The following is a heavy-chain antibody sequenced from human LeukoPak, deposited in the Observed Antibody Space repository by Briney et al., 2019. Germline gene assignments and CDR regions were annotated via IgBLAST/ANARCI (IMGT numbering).Heavy chain of an antibody. CDR1: GFTFGDYA. D-gene: IGHD3-16*02. J-gene: IGHJ4*02. CDR2: IRGKAYGGTT. V-gene: IGHV3-49*03. Sequence: GSLRLSCTASGFTFGDYAMSWFRQAPGKGLEWVGFIRGKAYGGTTEYAASVKGRFTISRDDSKSIAYLQMNSLKTEDAAVYYCTRDPNDYVWGSYRAIDYWGQGTLVTVSS. CDR3: TRDPNDYVWGSYRAIDY.